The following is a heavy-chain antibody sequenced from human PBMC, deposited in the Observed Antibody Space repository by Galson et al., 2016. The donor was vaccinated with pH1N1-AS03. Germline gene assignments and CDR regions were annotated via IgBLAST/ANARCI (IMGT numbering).Heavy chain of an antibody. Sequence: PALVKPTQTLTLTCTFSGFSLTTSAVGVVWIRQPPGKALEWLALIYWDDDKRYNSSLKSRLTITKDTSKNQVVLTMTNMDPVDTAIYYCARTAGWLPDFWGQGTRVTVSS. CDR3: ARTAGWLPDF. D-gene: IGHD3-9*01. CDR2: IYWDDDK. V-gene: IGHV2-5*02. CDR1: GFSLTTSAVG. J-gene: IGHJ4*02.